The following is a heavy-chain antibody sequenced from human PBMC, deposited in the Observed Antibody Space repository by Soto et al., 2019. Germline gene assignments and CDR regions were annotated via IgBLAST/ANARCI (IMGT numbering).Heavy chain of an antibody. CDR2: ITWNSRVL. Sequence: GGSLRLSCVGTGLNFDDFAMHWVRQAPGKGLEWVSGITWNSRVLAYADSVKGRFTISRDNARKSLYLQMDSLRDEDTALYYCAKGRYDFWSPYYFDSWGQGTLVTVSS. CDR1: GLNFDDFA. CDR3: AKGRYDFWSPYYFDS. V-gene: IGHV3-9*01. D-gene: IGHD3-3*01. J-gene: IGHJ4*02.